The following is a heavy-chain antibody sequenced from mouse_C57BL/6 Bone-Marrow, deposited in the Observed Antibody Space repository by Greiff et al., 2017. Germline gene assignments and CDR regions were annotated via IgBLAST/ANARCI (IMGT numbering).Heavy chain of an antibody. J-gene: IGHJ2*01. CDR2: IYPGSGST. CDR1: GYTFTSYW. V-gene: IGHV1-55*01. CDR3: ARGGGTYYSNYGFDY. D-gene: IGHD2-5*01. Sequence: QVQLQQPGAELVKPGASVKMSCKASGYTFTSYWITWVKQRPGQGLEWIGDIYPGSGSTNYNEKFKSKATLTVDTSSSTAYMQLSSLTSEDSAVYYCARGGGTYYSNYGFDYWGQGTTLTVSS.